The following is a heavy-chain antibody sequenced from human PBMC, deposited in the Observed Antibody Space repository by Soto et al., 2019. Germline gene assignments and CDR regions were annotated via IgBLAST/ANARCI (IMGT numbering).Heavy chain of an antibody. V-gene: IGHV3-74*01. Sequence: PGGSLRLSCAASGFTFSSCWMHWVRQARGKGLVWVSRIDNDGTNRDYADSVKGRFTIFRDNSKNTLNLQMNSLRDEDTAVYFCARGGYTYGPGGFDPWGQGTLVTVSS. CDR3: ARGGYTYGPGGFDP. CDR2: IDNDGTNR. J-gene: IGHJ5*02. CDR1: GFTFSSCW. D-gene: IGHD5-18*01.